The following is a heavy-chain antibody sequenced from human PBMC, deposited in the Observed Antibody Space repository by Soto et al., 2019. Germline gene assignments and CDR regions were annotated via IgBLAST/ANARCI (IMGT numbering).Heavy chain of an antibody. D-gene: IGHD1-7*01. J-gene: IGHJ6*02. CDR2: ISYDGSNK. CDR3: AIFIQELHYYYGMDF. V-gene: IGHV3-30-3*01. Sequence: PGGSLRLSCAASGFTFSSYAMHWVRQAPGKGLEWVAVISYDGSNKYYADSVKGRFTISRDNSKNTLYLQMNSLRAEDTAVYYCAIFIQELHYYYGMDFWGPGTTVTVSS. CDR1: GFTFSSYA.